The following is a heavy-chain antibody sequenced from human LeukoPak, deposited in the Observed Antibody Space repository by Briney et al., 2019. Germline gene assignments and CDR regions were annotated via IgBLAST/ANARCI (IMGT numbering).Heavy chain of an antibody. CDR1: GFTFSSYE. CDR3: ASLAYCGGDCYWANDY. J-gene: IGHJ4*02. D-gene: IGHD2-21*02. V-gene: IGHV3-48*03. Sequence: GGSLRLSCAASGFTFSSYEMNWVRQAPGKGLEWVSYISSSGSTIYYADSVKGRFTISRDNAKNSLYLQMNSLRAEDTAVYYCASLAYCGGDCYWANDYWGQGTRVTVSS. CDR2: ISSSGSTI.